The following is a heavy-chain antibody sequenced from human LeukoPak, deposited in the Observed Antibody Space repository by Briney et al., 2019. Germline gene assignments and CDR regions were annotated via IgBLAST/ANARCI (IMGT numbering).Heavy chain of an antibody. J-gene: IGHJ6*03. D-gene: IGHD6-13*01. CDR2: IKQDGSEK. V-gene: IGHV3-7*01. Sequence: GGSLRPSCAASGFTFSSYWMSWVRQAPGKGLEWVANIKQDGSEKYYVDSVKGRFTISRDNAKNSLYLQMNSLRAEDTAVYYCASSWPYYYYMDVWGKGTTVTVSS. CDR1: GFTFSSYW. CDR3: ASSWPYYYYMDV.